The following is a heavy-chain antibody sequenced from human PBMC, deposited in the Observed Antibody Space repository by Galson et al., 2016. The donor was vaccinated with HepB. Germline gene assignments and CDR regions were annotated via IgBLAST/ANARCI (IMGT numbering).Heavy chain of an antibody. CDR2: IHLGGDDI. CDR3: TKHEVRTHDY. Sequence: SLRLSCAASGFTFSSYAMSWVRQAPGKGLEWVSAIHLGGDDIYYADSVKGRFTISRDDYNSMLYLQMNSPRAEDTAVYYCTKHEVRTHDYWGQGTLVTVSS. V-gene: IGHV3-23*01. J-gene: IGHJ4*02. CDR1: GFTFSSYA. D-gene: IGHD3-22*01.